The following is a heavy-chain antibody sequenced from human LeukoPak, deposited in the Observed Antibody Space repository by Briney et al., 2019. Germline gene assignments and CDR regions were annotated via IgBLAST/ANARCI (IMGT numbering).Heavy chain of an antibody. D-gene: IGHD4/OR15-4a*01. CDR1: GFTFSSFA. Sequence: GGSLRLSCAASGFTFSSFAISWVRQAPGKGLESVSLISGAGGTTYYADSVKGRFTISRDNSKNILYLQMNSPRAEDTGVSYCAKGHTDYGTGFDLWGQGTLVTVSS. CDR2: ISGAGGTT. J-gene: IGHJ4*02. CDR3: AKGHTDYGTGFDL. V-gene: IGHV3-23*01.